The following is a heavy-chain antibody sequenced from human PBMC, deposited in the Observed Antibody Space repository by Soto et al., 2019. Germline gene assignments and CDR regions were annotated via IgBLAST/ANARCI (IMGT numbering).Heavy chain of an antibody. Sequence: VKLTCVASVCTLTTNKMNWVRQGPGMGLEWVSSINGRGNYKYYTDSVEGRFTISRDNAQNSLYLQMNSLRAEDTAVYYCAREDGLVGATSAFDYWGQGRLVAV. V-gene: IGHV3-21*01. CDR3: AREDGLVGATSAFDY. J-gene: IGHJ4*02. CDR2: INGRGNYK. D-gene: IGHD1-26*01. CDR1: VCTLTTNK.